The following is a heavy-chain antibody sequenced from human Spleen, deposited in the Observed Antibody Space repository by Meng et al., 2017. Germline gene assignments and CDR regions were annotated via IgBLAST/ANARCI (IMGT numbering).Heavy chain of an antibody. V-gene: IGHV3-30*01. Sequence: GGSLRLSCAASGFTFSSYAMDWVRQAPGKGLEWVAVISYDGSYKDYADSVKGRFSISRDNSKNTLYLQMNSLSAEDTAVYYCARDGTWEPFDYWGQGTLVTVSS. CDR1: GFTFSSYA. CDR3: ARDGTWEPFDY. CDR2: ISYDGSYK. D-gene: IGHD1-26*01. J-gene: IGHJ4*02.